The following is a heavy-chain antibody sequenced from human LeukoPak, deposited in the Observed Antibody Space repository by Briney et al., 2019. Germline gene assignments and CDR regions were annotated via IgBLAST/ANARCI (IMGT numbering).Heavy chain of an antibody. J-gene: IGHJ4*02. CDR3: VRATVTTASLFDY. CDR1: GYTFTSYW. Sequence: GESLKISCKGSGYTFTSYWIGWVRQMPGKGLEWMGIIYPGDSDIRYSPSFEGQVTISADKSITTAYLQWSSLKASDTAMYCCVRATVTTASLFDYWGQGTLVTVSS. CDR2: IYPGDSDI. V-gene: IGHV5-51*01. D-gene: IGHD4-17*01.